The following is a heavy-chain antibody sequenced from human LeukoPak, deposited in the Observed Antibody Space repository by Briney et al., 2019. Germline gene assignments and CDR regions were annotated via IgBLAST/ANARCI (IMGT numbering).Heavy chain of an antibody. J-gene: IGHJ6*02. V-gene: IGHV1-18*01. D-gene: IGHD1-1*01. CDR2: INAYNGNT. Sequence: ASVKVSCKASGYTFTSYGISWVRQAPGQGREWMGWINAYNGNTNYAQKLQGRVTMTPDTSTSTAYMELRSLRSDDTAVYYCARGPGKTGTTHYYYYCGMDVWGQGTTVTVSS. CDR1: GYTFTSYG. CDR3: ARGPGKTGTTHYYYYCGMDV.